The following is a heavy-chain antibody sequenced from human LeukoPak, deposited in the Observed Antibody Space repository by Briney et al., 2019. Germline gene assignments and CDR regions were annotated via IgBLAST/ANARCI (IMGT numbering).Heavy chain of an antibody. CDR1: GFTFSSYA. J-gene: IGHJ5*02. D-gene: IGHD3-22*01. V-gene: IGHV3-23*01. Sequence: PGGSLRLSCAASGFTFSSYAMHWVRQAPGKGLEWVSAISGSGGSTYYADSVKGRFTISRDNSKNTLYLQMNSLRAEDTALYYCAKDHKPSSSGYYGWFDPWGQGTLVTVSS. CDR3: AKDHKPSSSGYYGWFDP. CDR2: ISGSGGST.